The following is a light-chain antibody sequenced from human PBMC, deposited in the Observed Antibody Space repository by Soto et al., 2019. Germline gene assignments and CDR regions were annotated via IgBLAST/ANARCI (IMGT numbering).Light chain of an antibody. CDR2: GAS. CDR3: QQYNNWGT. Sequence: EVVMTQSPATLSVSPEERATLSCRASQSISSNLAWYQQKPGQAPRLLIYGASTRATGTPARFSGSGSGTEFTLTISSLQAEDFAVYYCQQYNNWGTFGQGTKVEIK. J-gene: IGKJ1*01. V-gene: IGKV3-15*01. CDR1: QSISSN.